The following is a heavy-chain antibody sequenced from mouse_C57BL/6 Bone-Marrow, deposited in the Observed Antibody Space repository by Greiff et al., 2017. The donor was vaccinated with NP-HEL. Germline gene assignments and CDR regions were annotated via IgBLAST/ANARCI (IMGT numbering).Heavy chain of an antibody. J-gene: IGHJ2*01. CDR2: IDPATGNT. D-gene: IGHD1-1*01. Sequence: EVQLQQSVAELVRPGASVQLSCTASGFNIKNTYMHWVKQRPEQGLEWIGRIDPATGNTKYAQKFQGKATITADTSSNTAYLQLSSLTSEDTAIYYCARFTTVVATDFDYWGQGTTLTVSS. CDR3: ARFTTVVATDFDY. CDR1: GFNIKNTY. V-gene: IGHV14-3*01.